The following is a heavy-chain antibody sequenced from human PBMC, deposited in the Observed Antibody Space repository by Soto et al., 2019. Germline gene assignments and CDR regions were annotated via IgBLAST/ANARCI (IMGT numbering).Heavy chain of an antibody. CDR3: ARSENYGMDV. J-gene: IGHJ6*02. CDR1: GGSFSGYY. Sequence: SETLSLTCAVYGGSFSGYYWSWIRQPPGKGLEWIREINHSGSTNYNPSLKSRVTISVDTSKNQFSLKLSSVTAADTAVYYCARSENYGMDVWGQGTTVT. CDR2: INHSGST. V-gene: IGHV4-34*01.